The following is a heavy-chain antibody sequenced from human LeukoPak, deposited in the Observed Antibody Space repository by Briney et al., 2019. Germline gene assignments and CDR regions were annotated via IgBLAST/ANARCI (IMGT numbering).Heavy chain of an antibody. CDR3: ARTVVVVAAIFDY. CDR1: GFTFSSYA. Sequence: GGSLRLSCAASGFTFSSYAMSWVRQAPGKGLEWVSAISGSGGSTYYADSVKGRLTISRDNSKNTLYLQMNSLRAEDTAVYYCARTVVVVAAIFDYWGQGTLVTVSS. CDR2: ISGSGGST. V-gene: IGHV3-23*01. J-gene: IGHJ4*02. D-gene: IGHD2-15*01.